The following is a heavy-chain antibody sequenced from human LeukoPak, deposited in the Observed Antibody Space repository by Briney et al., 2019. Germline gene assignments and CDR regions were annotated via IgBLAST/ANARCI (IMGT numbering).Heavy chain of an antibody. CDR3: ARGLGRQQLVSPFDY. D-gene: IGHD6-13*01. Sequence: SETLSLTCTVSGYSISSGYYRCFSRQPPGNVLELLAGIYHGGTIYYNPSVKSRVTISVDTSKNQFSLKLTSVPAADTAVYYCARGLGRQQLVSPFDYWGQGTLVTVSS. J-gene: IGHJ4*02. V-gene: IGHV4-38-2*02. CDR2: IYHGGTI. CDR1: GYSISSGYY.